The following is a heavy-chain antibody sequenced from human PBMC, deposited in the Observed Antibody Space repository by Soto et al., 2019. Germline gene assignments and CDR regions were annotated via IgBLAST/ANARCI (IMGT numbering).Heavy chain of an antibody. CDR1: GYTFTSYG. J-gene: IGHJ4*02. D-gene: IGHD5-18*01. V-gene: IGHV1-18*01. CDR2: ISAYNGNT. Sequence: QVQLVQSGAEVKKPGASVKVSCKASGYTFTSYGFSWVRQAPGQGLEWMGWISAYNGNTNYAQKLQGRVTMTTDTATSTADMELRSLSSHDTAGYSCARGPPVETGTHWGQGTLVIVSS. CDR3: ARGPPVETGTH.